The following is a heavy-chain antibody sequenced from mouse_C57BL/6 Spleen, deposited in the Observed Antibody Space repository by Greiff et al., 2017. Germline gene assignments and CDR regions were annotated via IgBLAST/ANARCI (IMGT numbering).Heavy chain of an antibody. Sequence: VQLKESGPELVKPGDSVKISCKASGYSFTGYFMNWVMQSHGKSLEWIGRINPYNGDTFYNQKFKGKATLTVDKSSSTAHMELRSLTSEDSAVYYCARQLTGYYFDYWGQGTTLTVSS. CDR1: GYSFTGYF. CDR2: INPYNGDT. V-gene: IGHV1-20*01. D-gene: IGHD4-1*01. CDR3: ARQLTGYYFDY. J-gene: IGHJ2*01.